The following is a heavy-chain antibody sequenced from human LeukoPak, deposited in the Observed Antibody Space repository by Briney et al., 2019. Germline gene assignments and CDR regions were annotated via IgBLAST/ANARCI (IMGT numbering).Heavy chain of an antibody. Sequence: HPGGSLRLSCAASGFTFTDYWMHWVRQAPGKGLVWVSRINTDGSSTIYADSVKGRFTISRDNAKSTLYLQMNSLRANDTAVYYCARGGLYFDLWGRGTLVTVSS. J-gene: IGHJ2*01. CDR1: GFTFTDYW. CDR2: INTDGSST. V-gene: IGHV3-74*01. CDR3: ARGGLYFDL.